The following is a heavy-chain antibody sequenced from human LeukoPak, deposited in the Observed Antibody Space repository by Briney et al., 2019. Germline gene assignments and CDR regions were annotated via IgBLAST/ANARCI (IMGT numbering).Heavy chain of an antibody. D-gene: IGHD6-19*01. CDR3: ATTARNSAWFKVIDY. V-gene: IGHV3-21*05. J-gene: IGHJ4*02. CDR2: ISSSSSYT. Sequence: GRSLRLSCAASGFTFSSYGMHWIRQAPGKGLEWVSYISSSSSYTNYADSVKGRFTISRDNVKNSLYLQMNSLRAEDTAVYYCATTARNSAWFKVIDYWGRGTLVTVSS. CDR1: GFTFSSYG.